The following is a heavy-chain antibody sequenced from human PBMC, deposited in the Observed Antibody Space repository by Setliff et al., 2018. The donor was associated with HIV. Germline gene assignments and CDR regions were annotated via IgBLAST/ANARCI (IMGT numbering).Heavy chain of an antibody. CDR2: IIPILGVA. V-gene: IGHV1-69*10. J-gene: IGHJ4*02. CDR1: GGTFSSYA. CDR3: ATRGRDLGFDY. Sequence: SVKVSCKASGGTFSSYAISWVRQAPGQGLEWMGGIIPILGVANYAQKFQGRVTITADESTSTAYMELSSLRSDDTAVYYCATRGRDLGFDYWGQGTLVTVSS. D-gene: IGHD1-1*01.